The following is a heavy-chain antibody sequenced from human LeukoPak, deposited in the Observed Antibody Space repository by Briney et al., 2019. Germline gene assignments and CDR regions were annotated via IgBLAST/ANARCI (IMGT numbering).Heavy chain of an antibody. CDR2: SSANGGST. J-gene: IGHJ4*02. Sequence: GGSLRPSCSASGFTFSTRPMHWGRQAPGKGLEYVSGSSANGGSTYYADSVKGRFIISRDNSKNTVYLQMSSLRPEDTAVYYCVNQISGWVYWGQGILVTVSS. CDR3: VNQISGWVY. CDR1: GFTFSTRP. D-gene: IGHD6-19*01. V-gene: IGHV3-64D*06.